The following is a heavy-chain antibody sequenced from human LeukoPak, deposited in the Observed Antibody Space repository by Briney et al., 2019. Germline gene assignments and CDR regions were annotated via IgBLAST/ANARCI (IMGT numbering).Heavy chain of an antibody. CDR1: GGSISSSSYH. D-gene: IGHD3/OR15-3a*01. Sequence: PSETLSLTGTVSGGSISSSSYHWGWIRQPPGKGLEWIGAIYYTGITYYNPSLKSRVTIFIDTSKNQFSLKLSSVTAADTAVYYCVKYSHGFCDYWGQGTLVTVSS. J-gene: IGHJ4*02. CDR3: VKYSHGFCDY. CDR2: IYYTGIT. V-gene: IGHV4-39*01.